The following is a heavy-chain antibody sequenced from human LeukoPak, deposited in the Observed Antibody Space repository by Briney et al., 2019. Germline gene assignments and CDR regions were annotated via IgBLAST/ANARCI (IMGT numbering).Heavy chain of an antibody. CDR1: GYTFISYV. J-gene: IGHJ4*02. CDR3: ARAHSYSTSSLPGY. V-gene: IGHV7-4-1*02. Sequence: ASVKVSCKASGYTFISYVMTWVRQAPGQGLEWMGWINTNTGNPTYAQGFTGRFVFSLDTSVSTAYLQISSLKAEDTAVYYCARAHSYSTSSLPGYWGQGTLVTVSS. D-gene: IGHD6-6*01. CDR2: INTNTGNP.